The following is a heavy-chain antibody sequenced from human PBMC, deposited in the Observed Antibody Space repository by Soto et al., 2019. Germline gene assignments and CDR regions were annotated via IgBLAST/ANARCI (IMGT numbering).Heavy chain of an antibody. CDR3: ASGSYYYDSSGYYNY. Sequence: QVQLQESGPGLVKPSGTLSLTCAVSGGSISSSNWWSWVRQPPGKGLEWIGEIYHSGSTNYNPSLQSRVTISVYKSKNQFSLKLSSVTAADTAVYYCASGSYYYDSSGYYNYWGQGTLVTVSS. V-gene: IGHV4-4*02. CDR1: GGSISSSNW. CDR2: IYHSGST. J-gene: IGHJ4*02. D-gene: IGHD3-22*01.